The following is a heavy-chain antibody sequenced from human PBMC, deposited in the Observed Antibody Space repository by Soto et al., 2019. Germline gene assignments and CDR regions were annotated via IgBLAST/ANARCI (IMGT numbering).Heavy chain of an antibody. CDR2: INHSGST. D-gene: IGHD2-15*01. V-gene: IGHV4-34*01. CDR3: ARVCFVGPACHFDY. CDR1: GGSFSGYY. J-gene: IGHJ4*02. Sequence: SETLSLTCAVYGGSFSGYYWSWIRQPPGKGLEWIGEINHSGSTNYNPSLKSRVTISVDTSKNQFSLKLSSVTAADTAVYYCARVCFVGPACHFDYWGQGTLVTVSS.